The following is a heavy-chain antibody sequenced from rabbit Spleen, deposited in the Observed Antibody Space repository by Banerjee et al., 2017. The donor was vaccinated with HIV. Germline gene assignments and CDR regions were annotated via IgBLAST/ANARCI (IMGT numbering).Heavy chain of an antibody. CDR2: IYTGSGAT. D-gene: IGHD8-1*01. J-gene: IGHJ4*01. CDR3: ARGYADSSGLPTYYFNL. CDR1: GFDLSWHYY. V-gene: IGHV1S40*01. Sequence: QSLEESGGDLVKPGASLTLTCTASGFDLSWHYYMCWVRQAPGKGLEWIASIYTGSGATYYANWAKGRFTISSHNAQNTLYLQLNSLTAADTATYFCARGYADSSGLPTYYFNLWGQGTLVTVS.